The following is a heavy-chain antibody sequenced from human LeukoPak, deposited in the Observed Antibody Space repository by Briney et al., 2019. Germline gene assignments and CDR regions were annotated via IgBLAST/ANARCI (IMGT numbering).Heavy chain of an antibody. Sequence: GGSLRLSCAASGFTFGSYAMSWVRQAPGKGLEWVSALSCSGGYTYYADSVKGRFTISRDNSKNMLYLQMNSLRAEDTAVYYCTKDFTFSGSYYWGQGTLVTVSS. D-gene: IGHD1-26*01. CDR3: TKDFTFSGSYY. CDR1: GFTFGSYA. CDR2: LSCSGGYT. J-gene: IGHJ4*02. V-gene: IGHV3-23*01.